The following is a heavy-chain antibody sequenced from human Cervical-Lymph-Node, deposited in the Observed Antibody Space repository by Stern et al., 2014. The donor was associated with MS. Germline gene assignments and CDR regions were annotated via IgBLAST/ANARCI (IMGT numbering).Heavy chain of an antibody. CDR3: AAEPMYYSDSVGAFDI. Sequence: QLVESGPEVKKNGTSVKVSCKASGFTFTSSAVQWVRQARGQRLEWIGWIVVGSGNTNYAQKFQERVTITRDMSTSTAYMELSSLRSEDTAVYYCAAEPMYYSDSVGAFDIWGQGTMVTVSS. CDR2: IVVGSGNT. CDR1: GFTFTSSA. J-gene: IGHJ3*02. D-gene: IGHD3-22*01. V-gene: IGHV1-58*01.